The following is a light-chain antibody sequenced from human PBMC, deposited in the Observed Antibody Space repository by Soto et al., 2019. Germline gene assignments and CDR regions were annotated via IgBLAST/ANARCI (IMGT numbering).Light chain of an antibody. CDR2: DAS. J-gene: IGKJ2*01. CDR1: QSVSTY. V-gene: IGKV3-11*01. CDR3: QQRSGWYT. Sequence: DIVLTQSPATLSLSPGERATLSCRASQSVSTYVAWYQQKPGQAPRLLVYDASNRATGIPARFSGSGSGTDFTLTISGLEPEDFAIYYCQQRSGWYTFGQGTKLGIK.